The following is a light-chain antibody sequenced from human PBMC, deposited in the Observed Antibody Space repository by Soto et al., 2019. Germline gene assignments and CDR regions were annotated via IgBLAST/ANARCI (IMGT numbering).Light chain of an antibody. CDR1: QVISSW. CDR2: AAS. CDR3: QQASSFPLT. V-gene: IGKV1-12*01. J-gene: IGKJ4*01. Sequence: DIQMTQSPSSVSASVGDRVTITCRPSQVISSWLAWYQQKPGTAPKLLIYAASNLQSGVPSRFSGSESGTDFTLTINNLQPEDFATYFCQQASSFPLTFGGGTKVEIK.